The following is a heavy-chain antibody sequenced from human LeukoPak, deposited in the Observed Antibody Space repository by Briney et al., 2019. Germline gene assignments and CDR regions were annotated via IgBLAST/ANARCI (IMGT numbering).Heavy chain of an antibody. V-gene: IGHV4-4*07. J-gene: IGHJ4*02. CDR1: GGSISSYY. CDR2: IYTSGST. D-gene: IGHD6-19*01. Sequence: PSETLSLTCTVSGGSISSYYWSWIRQPAGKGLEWTGRIYTSGSTNYNPSLKSRVTMSVDTSKNQFSLKLSSVTAADTAVYYCARGGYSSGWYSFDYWGQGTLVTVSS. CDR3: ARGGYSSGWYSFDY.